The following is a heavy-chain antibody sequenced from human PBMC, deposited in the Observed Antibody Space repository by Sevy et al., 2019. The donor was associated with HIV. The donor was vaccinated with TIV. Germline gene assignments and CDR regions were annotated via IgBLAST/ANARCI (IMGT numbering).Heavy chain of an antibody. J-gene: IGHJ4*02. V-gene: IGHV4-61*01. CDR1: GGSVSSGSYY. CDR2: IYYSGST. Sequence: SETLSLTCTVSGGSVSSGSYYWSWIRQPPGKGLEWIGYIYYSGSTNYNPSLKSRVTISVDTSKNQFSLKLSSVTAADTAVYYCARRGGPYGSGSDGYWGQGTLVTVSS. D-gene: IGHD3-10*01. CDR3: ARRGGPYGSGSDGY.